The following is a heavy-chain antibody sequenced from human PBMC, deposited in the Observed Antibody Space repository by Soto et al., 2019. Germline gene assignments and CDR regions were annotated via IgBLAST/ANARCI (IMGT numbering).Heavy chain of an antibody. CDR1: GFTFSSYG. D-gene: IGHD1-26*01. J-gene: IGHJ4*02. CDR3: AKDRVVGATNYFDY. CDR2: ISYDGSNK. Sequence: PGGSLRLSCAASGFTFSSYGMHWVRQAPGKGLEWVAVISYDGSNKYYADSVKGRFTISRDNSKNTLYLQMNSLRAEDTAVYYCAKDRVVGATNYFDYWGQGTLVTVSS. V-gene: IGHV3-30*18.